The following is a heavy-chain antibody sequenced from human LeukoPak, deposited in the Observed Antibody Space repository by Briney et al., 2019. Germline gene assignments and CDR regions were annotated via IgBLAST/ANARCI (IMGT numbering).Heavy chain of an antibody. V-gene: IGHV1-8*01. CDR3: ARGRRYYDSSGYPSLYYYYGMDV. CDR1: GYTFTSYD. Sequence: ASVKVSCKASGYTFTSYDINWVRQATGQGLEWMGWMNPNSGNTDYAQKFQGRVTMTRNTSISTAYMELSSLRSEDTAVYYCARGRRYYDSSGYPSLYYYYGMDVWGQGTTVSVSS. D-gene: IGHD3-22*01. CDR2: MNPNSGNT. J-gene: IGHJ6*02.